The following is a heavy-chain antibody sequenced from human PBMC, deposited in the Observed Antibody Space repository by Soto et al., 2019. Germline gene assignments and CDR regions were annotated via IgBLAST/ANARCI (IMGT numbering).Heavy chain of an antibody. J-gene: IGHJ4*02. D-gene: IGHD1-26*01. CDR1: GFTFSDYS. CDR2: ISSSSTYI. V-gene: IGHV3-21*01. Sequence: EMHLVECGGGLVKPGGSLRLSCAASGFTFSDYSMDWVRQAPGKGLEWVASISSSSTYISYADSVRGRVTISRDNAKNSLYLQMNSLTAEDTAVYYCARDGRGSSFIFDFDYWGQGTLVTVSS. CDR3: ARDGRGSSFIFDFDY.